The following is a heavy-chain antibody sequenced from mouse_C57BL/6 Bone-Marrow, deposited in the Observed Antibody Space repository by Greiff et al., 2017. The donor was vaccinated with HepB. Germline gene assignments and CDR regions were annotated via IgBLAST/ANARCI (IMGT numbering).Heavy chain of an antibody. CDR1: GFTFSNYW. D-gene: IGHD1-1*01. Sequence: EVKVEESGGGLVQPGGSMKLSCVASGFTFSNYWINWVRQSPEKGLEWVAQIRLKSDNYATHYAESVKGRFTISRDDSKSSVYLQMNNLRAEDTGIYYCTLGSSYGGYFDVWGTGTTVTVSS. CDR3: TLGSSYGGYFDV. J-gene: IGHJ1*03. CDR2: IRLKSDNYAT. V-gene: IGHV6-3*01.